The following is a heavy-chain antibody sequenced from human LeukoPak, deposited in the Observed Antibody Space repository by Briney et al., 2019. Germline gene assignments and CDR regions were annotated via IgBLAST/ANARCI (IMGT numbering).Heavy chain of an antibody. V-gene: IGHV3-7*01. CDR3: ARDLTVRCSGGSCYSAFDY. D-gene: IGHD2-15*01. Sequence: GGSLRLSCAASGFTFSSYWMSWVRQAPGKGLEGVANIKQDGSEKYYVASVKGRFTISRDNAKNSLYLQMNSLRAEDTAVYYCARDLTVRCSGGSCYSAFDYWGQGTLVTVSS. CDR2: IKQDGSEK. CDR1: GFTFSSYW. J-gene: IGHJ4*02.